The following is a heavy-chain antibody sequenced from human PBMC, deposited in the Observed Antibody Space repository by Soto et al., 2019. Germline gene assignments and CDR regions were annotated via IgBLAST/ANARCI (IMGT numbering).Heavy chain of an antibody. D-gene: IGHD6-13*01. CDR3: AREMGGYSSSWYRYYYGMDV. J-gene: IGHJ6*02. CDR2: INPKLGCA. Sequence: GASVKVSCEASGGGKLRDYRTTWVRRAPGQGLEWMGGINPKLGCANYAQNFQGRVTMTTDASTNTVYMELSSLRSEDTAVYYCAREMGGYSSSWYRYYYGMDVWGQGTTVTVSS. V-gene: IGHV1-69*16. CDR1: GGGKLRDYR.